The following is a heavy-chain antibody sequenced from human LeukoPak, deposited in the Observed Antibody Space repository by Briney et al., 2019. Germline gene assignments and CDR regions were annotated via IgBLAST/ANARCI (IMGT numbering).Heavy chain of an antibody. D-gene: IGHD2-21*02. J-gene: IGHJ4*02. Sequence: GGSLRLSCAASGFTFTRFNMNWVRQAPGKGLELVSSITSSGTYIYYADSVKGRFTISRDNAKNSLYLQMNSLRAEDTAVYYCERDSLYCGGDCHLGYWGQGTLVTVSS. CDR1: GFTFTRFN. CDR3: ERDSLYCGGDCHLGY. CDR2: ITSSGTYI. V-gene: IGHV3-21*01.